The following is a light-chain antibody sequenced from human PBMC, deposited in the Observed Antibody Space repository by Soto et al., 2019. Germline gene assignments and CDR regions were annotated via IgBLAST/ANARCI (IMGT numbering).Light chain of an antibody. CDR3: SSWTSGATYV. V-gene: IGLV2-14*03. CDR2: DVN. CDR1: SSDVGAYNY. Sequence: QSVLTQPASVSGSPGQSITISCAGTSSDVGAYNYVSWYQHHPGKAPKLMIYDVNNRPSGDSNRFSGSKSGDTASLTISGLQAEDEADYYCSSWTSGATYVFGSGTKATVL. J-gene: IGLJ1*01.